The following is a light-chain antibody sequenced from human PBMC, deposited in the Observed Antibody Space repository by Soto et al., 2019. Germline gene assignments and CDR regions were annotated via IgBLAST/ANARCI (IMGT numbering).Light chain of an antibody. CDR1: ISDVGGYNH. CDR2: EVT. J-gene: IGLJ1*01. V-gene: IGLV2-8*01. Sequence: QSALTQPPSASGSPGQSVTISCAGSISDVGGYNHVSWYQQHPGKAPKLLIYEVTKRPSGVPARFSGSKSGNTASLTVSGLQGDDEADYYCQSYDSRLSAYVFGTGTKLTVL. CDR3: QSYDSRLSAYV.